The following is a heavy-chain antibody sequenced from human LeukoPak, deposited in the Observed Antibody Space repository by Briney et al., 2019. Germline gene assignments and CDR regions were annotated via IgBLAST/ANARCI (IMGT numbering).Heavy chain of an antibody. V-gene: IGHV4-4*07. CDR1: GGSISSYY. CDR3: ARDPGYGSSGYYETGAFDI. Sequence: SETLSLTCTVSGGSISSYYWSWIRQPAGKGLEWIGRIYTSGSTNYNPSLKSRVTMSVDTSKNQFSLKLSSVTAADTAVYYCARDPGYGSSGYYETGAFDIWGQGTMVTVSS. J-gene: IGHJ3*02. CDR2: IYTSGST. D-gene: IGHD3-22*01.